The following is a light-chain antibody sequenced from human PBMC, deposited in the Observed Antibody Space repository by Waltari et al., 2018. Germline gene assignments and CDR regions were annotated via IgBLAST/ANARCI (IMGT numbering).Light chain of an antibody. J-gene: IGLJ1*01. Sequence: QSALTQPASVSGSPGQSISIPCTRTSIDIGHYDYVSWYQQQPRKAPKMMIYDVSHRPSGVSTRFSGSKSGNTASLTVSGLQAEDEADYYCSSYATTYSFVFGSGTRVAVL. CDR1: SIDIGHYDY. V-gene: IGLV2-14*03. CDR3: SSYATTYSFV. CDR2: DVS.